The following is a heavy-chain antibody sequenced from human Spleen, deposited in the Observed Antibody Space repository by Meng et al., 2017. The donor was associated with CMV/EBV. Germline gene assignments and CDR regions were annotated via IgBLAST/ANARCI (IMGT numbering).Heavy chain of an antibody. CDR1: GGSFSGYY. D-gene: IGHD2-2*01. J-gene: IGHJ5*02. Sequence: GSLRLSCAVYGGSFSGYYWSWIRQPPGKGLEWIGEINHSGSTNYNPSLKSRVTISVDTSKNQFSLKLSSVTAADTAVYYCARDRYFGSTSCYFWFDPWGQGTLVTVSS. V-gene: IGHV4-34*01. CDR2: INHSGST. CDR3: ARDRYFGSTSCYFWFDP.